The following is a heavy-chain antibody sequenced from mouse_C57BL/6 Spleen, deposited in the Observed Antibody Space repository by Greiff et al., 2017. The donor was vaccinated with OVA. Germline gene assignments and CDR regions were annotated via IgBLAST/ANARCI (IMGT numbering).Heavy chain of an antibody. CDR3: ARPNYGYDGYAMDY. J-gene: IGHJ4*01. CDR2: IDPSDSYT. CDR1: GYTFTSYW. D-gene: IGHD2-2*01. Sequence: QVQLQQPGAELVMPGASVKLSCKASGYTFTSYWMHWVKQRPGQGLEWIGEIDPSDSYTNYNQKFKGKSTLTVDKSSSTAYMQLNSLTSEDSAVYYCARPNYGYDGYAMDYWGQGTSVTVSS. V-gene: IGHV1-69*01.